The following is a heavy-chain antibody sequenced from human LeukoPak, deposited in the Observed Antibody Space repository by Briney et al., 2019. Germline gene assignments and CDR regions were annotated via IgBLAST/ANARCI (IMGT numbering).Heavy chain of an antibody. D-gene: IGHD6-19*01. V-gene: IGHV4-4*02. J-gene: IGHJ3*02. CDR3: ARDQFLAGDGRGDAFDI. CDR2: IYHGGST. Sequence: SQTLSLTCAVAGGSISSSNWWSWVRQPPGKGLGWIGEIYHGGSTNYNPSLTGRVTIAVDQSKNQFSLKPTSVTTAQTAVYYCARDQFLAGDGRGDAFDIWGQGTMVTVSS. CDR1: GGSISSSNW.